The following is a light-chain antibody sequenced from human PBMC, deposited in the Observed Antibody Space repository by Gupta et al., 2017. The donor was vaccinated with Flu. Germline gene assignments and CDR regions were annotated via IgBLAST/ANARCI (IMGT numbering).Light chain of an antibody. V-gene: IGLV3-19*01. Sequence: SSVLTQDPSVSVASGQTVRITCQGNSLGSKNVNWYQQKPGQAPVLVIYGDSNRPSGIPDRFSGSSSGNTATLTITGVEAEDEADYYCNLWDSSGNHVVFGGGTKLTVL. CDR3: NLWDSSGNHVV. CDR1: SLGSKN. J-gene: IGLJ3*02. CDR2: GDS.